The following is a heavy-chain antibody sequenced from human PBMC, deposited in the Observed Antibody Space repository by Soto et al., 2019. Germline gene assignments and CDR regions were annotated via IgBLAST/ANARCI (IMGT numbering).Heavy chain of an antibody. CDR2: IYPGDSDT. CDR3: ARLNVYYYDSSGYFDY. CDR1: GYTFTIYW. V-gene: IGHV5-51*01. D-gene: IGHD3-22*01. Sequence: SCKASGYTFTIYWFGWVRQMPGKGLEWMGIIYPGDSDTRYSPSFQGQVTISADKSISTAYLQWSSLKASDTAMYYCARLNVYYYDSSGYFDYWGQGNLVTVSS. J-gene: IGHJ4*02.